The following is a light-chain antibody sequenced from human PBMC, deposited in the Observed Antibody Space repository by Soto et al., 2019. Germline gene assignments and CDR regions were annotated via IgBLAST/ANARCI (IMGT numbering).Light chain of an antibody. CDR3: QQRGSWPLI. Sequence: EIVLTQAPATLSLSPGESATLSCRASQSVSGSLAWYQHKPGQAPRLLIYDASNRAASIPARFSGSGSGRDFTLTISSLEPEDFAVYYCQQRGSWPLIFGPGTKVGIK. V-gene: IGKV3-11*02. CDR2: DAS. CDR1: QSVSGS. J-gene: IGKJ3*01.